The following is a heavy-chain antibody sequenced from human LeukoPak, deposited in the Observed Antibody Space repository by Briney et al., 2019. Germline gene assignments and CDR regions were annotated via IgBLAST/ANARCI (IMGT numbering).Heavy chain of an antibody. V-gene: IGHV1-2*04. CDR2: INPNSGVT. Sequence: GASVKVSCKASGYTFTGYYMHWVRQAPGQGLEWMGWINPNSGVTNYAQKFQGWVTMTRDTSISTAYMELSRLRSDDTAVYYCARALWHSSSWYYFDYWGQGTLVTVSS. J-gene: IGHJ4*02. CDR1: GYTFTGYY. D-gene: IGHD6-13*01. CDR3: ARALWHSSSWYYFDY.